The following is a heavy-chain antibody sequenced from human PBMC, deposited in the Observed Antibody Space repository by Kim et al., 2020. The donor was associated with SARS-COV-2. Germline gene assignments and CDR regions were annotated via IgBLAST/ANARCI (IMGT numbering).Heavy chain of an antibody. CDR3: ARGHLKSIVVVIAPRPYYYYMDV. Sequence: ASVKVSCKASGYTFTSYDINWVRQATGQGLEWMGWMNPNSGNTGYAQKFQGRVTMTRNTSISTAYMELSSLRSEDTAVYYRARGHLKSIVVVIAPRPYYYYMDVWGKGTTVTVSS. J-gene: IGHJ6*03. CDR1: GYTFTSYD. V-gene: IGHV1-8*01. CDR2: MNPNSGNT. D-gene: IGHD2-21*01.